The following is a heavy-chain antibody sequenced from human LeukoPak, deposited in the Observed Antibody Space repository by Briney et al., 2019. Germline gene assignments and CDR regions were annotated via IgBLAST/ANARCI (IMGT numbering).Heavy chain of an antibody. CDR2: IYPTSGDT. CDR3: AREAHGGHHDY. CDR1: VYTFTNYY. J-gene: IGHJ4*02. D-gene: IGHD4-23*01. V-gene: IGHV1-46*01. Sequence: ASVKVSCKASVYTFTNYYIHWVRQAPGQGLEWMGIIYPTSGDTKHAQKFPGRVSMTRDTSTTTVYMELSRLASDDTAVYYCAREAHGGHHDYWGRGSLVTVSS.